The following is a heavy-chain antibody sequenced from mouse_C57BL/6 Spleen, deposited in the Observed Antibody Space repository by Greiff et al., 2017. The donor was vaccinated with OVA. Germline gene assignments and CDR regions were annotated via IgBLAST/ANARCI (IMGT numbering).Heavy chain of an antibody. CDR3: ATDDGYYAGWAMDY. Sequence: VQLQQPGAELVKPGASVKMSCKASGYTFTSYWITWVKQRPGQGLEWIGDIYPGSGSTNYNEKFKSKATLTVDTSSSTAYMQLSSLTSEDSAVYYCATDDGYYAGWAMDYWGQGTSVTVSS. CDR2: IYPGSGST. CDR1: GYTFTSYW. D-gene: IGHD2-3*01. V-gene: IGHV1-55*01. J-gene: IGHJ4*01.